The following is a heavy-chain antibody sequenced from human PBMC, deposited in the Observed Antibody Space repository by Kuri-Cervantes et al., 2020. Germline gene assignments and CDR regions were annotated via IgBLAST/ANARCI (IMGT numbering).Heavy chain of an antibody. J-gene: IGHJ4*02. CDR2: ISSSSSYI. Sequence: GESLKISCAASGFTFSSYSMNWVRQAPGKGLEWVSSISSSSSYIYYADSVKGRFTISRDNAKNSLYLQMNSLRAEDTAVYYCAKAASLSSGYHFVVWGQGTLVTVSS. D-gene: IGHD3-22*01. CDR3: AKAASLSSGYHFVV. V-gene: IGHV3-21*01. CDR1: GFTFSSYS.